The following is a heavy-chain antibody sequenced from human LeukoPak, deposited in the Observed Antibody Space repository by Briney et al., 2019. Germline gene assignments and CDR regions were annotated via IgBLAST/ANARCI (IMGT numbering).Heavy chain of an antibody. D-gene: IGHD3-3*01. CDR3: ARTYYDFWSGYSRQPFDY. Sequence: SENLSLTCAVYGGSFSGYYWSWIRQPPGKGLEWIGEINHSGSTNYNPSLKSRVTISVDTSKNQFSLKLSSVTAADTAVYYCARTYYDFWSGYSRQPFDYWGQGTLVTVSS. CDR1: GGSFSGYY. CDR2: INHSGST. V-gene: IGHV4-34*01. J-gene: IGHJ4*02.